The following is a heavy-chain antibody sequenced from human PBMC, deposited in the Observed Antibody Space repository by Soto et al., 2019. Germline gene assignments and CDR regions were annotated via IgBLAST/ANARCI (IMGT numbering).Heavy chain of an antibody. V-gene: IGHV3-9*01. Sequence: EVHLVESGGGVAQPGRSLRLSCATSGFTFDDYAMHWVRQAPGKGLEWVSGISWNSDSTGYADSVKGRFTISRDNAKKSLFLQMNSRRSEDTAFYCGARTTWGDGEPLDSGGQGTLVTVSS. CDR3: ARTTWGDGEPLDS. CDR1: GFTFDDYA. CDR2: ISWNSDST. J-gene: IGHJ4*02. D-gene: IGHD4-17*01.